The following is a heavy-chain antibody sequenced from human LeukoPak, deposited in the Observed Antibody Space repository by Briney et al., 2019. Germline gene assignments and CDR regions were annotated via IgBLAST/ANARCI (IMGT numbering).Heavy chain of an antibody. V-gene: IGHV3-23*01. CDR2: ISGSGGST. Sequence: GGSLRLSCAASGFPFSRLAMTWVRQAPGKGLEWVSAISGSGGSTNYADSVKGRFTTSRDNSNDTLYLQMNSLRADDTAVYYCAKCRGGGGEYWNFDLWGRGILVTVSS. CDR3: AKCRGGGGEYWNFDL. J-gene: IGHJ2*01. CDR1: GFPFSRLA. D-gene: IGHD2-15*01.